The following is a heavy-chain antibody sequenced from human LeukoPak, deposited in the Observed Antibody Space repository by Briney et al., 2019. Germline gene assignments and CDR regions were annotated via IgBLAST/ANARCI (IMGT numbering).Heavy chain of an antibody. CDR1: GFTFSSYA. V-gene: IGHV3-23*01. CDR3: ARLKSDIAVAGSIDY. CDR2: ISGSSGST. D-gene: IGHD6-19*01. Sequence: GGSLRLSCAASGFTFSSYAMSWVRQAPGKGLEWVSAISGSSGSTYYADSVKGRFTISRDNSKNTLYLQMSSLRAEDTAVYYCARLKSDIAVAGSIDYWGQGTLVTVSS. J-gene: IGHJ4*02.